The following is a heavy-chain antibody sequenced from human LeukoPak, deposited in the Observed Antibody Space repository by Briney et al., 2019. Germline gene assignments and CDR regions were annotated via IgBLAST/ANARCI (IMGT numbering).Heavy chain of an antibody. CDR2: TSSDLNVK. J-gene: IGHJ4*02. D-gene: IGHD2-2*01. CDR3: ARDLRRDCSTTTCYAFDY. CDR1: GFTFRNYV. V-gene: IGHV3-30-3*01. Sequence: GGSLRLSCAASGFTFRNYVIHWVRQAPGKGLEWVAVTSSDLNVKLYADSVKGRFTISRDNSKNTLYLQMNSLRADDTAVYYCARDLRRDCSTTTCYAFDYWGQGTLVTVSS.